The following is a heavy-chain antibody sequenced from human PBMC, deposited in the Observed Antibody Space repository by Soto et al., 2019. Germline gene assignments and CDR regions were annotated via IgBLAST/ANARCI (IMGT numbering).Heavy chain of an antibody. Sequence: KPSETLSLTCTVSGGSINNHYWSWIRQPPGKGLEWIGYIYYTGSTNYNPSLESRVTMSVDTSKNRVSLNLTSLTAADTAVYYCARENSYGDSNLYYYYGMDVWGQGTTVTVSS. CDR1: GGSINNHY. CDR2: IYYTGST. D-gene: IGHD4-17*01. CDR3: ARENSYGDSNLYYYYGMDV. J-gene: IGHJ6*02. V-gene: IGHV4-59*11.